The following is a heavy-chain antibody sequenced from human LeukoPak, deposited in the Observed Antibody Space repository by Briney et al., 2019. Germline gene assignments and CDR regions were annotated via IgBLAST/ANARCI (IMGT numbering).Heavy chain of an antibody. CDR1: GYTFANYS. CDR2: ISGYNGNT. CDR3: ARVRAVAQPYYMDV. V-gene: IGHV1-18*01. J-gene: IGHJ6*03. D-gene: IGHD6-19*01. Sequence: ASVKVSCKASGYTFANYSLSWVRHAPGQELEWMGWISGYNGNTKYAQKLQGRVTLTTDTSTRIAYMELRSLGSDDTAVYSYARVRAVAQPYYMDVWGTGTTVTVSS.